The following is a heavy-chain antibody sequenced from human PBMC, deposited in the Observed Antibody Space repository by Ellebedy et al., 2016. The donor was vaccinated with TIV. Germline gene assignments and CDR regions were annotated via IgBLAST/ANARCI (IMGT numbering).Heavy chain of an antibody. Sequence: GRSLRLSCAASGFTVSSNYMSWVRQAPGKGLEWVSVIYSGGSTYYADSVKGRFTISRDNSKNTLYLQMNSLRAEDTAVYYCARVLDSSSSPYFDYWGQGTLVTVSS. CDR1: GFTVSSNY. CDR3: ARVLDSSSSPYFDY. J-gene: IGHJ4*02. V-gene: IGHV3-53*01. CDR2: IYSGGST. D-gene: IGHD6-6*01.